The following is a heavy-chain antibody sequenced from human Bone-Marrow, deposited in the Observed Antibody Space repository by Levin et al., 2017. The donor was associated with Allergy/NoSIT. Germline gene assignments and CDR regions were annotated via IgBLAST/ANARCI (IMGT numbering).Heavy chain of an antibody. CDR2: INPNSGGT. D-gene: IGHD3-22*01. Sequence: ASVKVSCKASGYTFTDYYMNWVRQAPGQGLEWMGWINPNSGGTNYAQKFQGRVTMTRDTSISTAYMELTRLRSDDTAVYYCARDAQEYDRAVDIWGQGTLVTVSS. J-gene: IGHJ3*02. CDR1: GYTFTDYY. V-gene: IGHV1-2*02. CDR3: ARDAQEYDRAVDI.